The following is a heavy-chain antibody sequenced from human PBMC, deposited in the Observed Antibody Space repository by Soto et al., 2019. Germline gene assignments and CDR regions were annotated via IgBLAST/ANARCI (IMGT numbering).Heavy chain of an antibody. V-gene: IGHV1-18*01. J-gene: IGHJ4*02. Sequence: SWLRRDPGQGLEWMGWISPHNGNAKYAQKFQDRVTMTADTAASTVYMELRSLRSDDSAVFYCASDRSGWYDFWGQGTRVTDSA. D-gene: IGHD6-19*01. CDR2: ISPHNGNA. CDR3: ASDRSGWYDF.